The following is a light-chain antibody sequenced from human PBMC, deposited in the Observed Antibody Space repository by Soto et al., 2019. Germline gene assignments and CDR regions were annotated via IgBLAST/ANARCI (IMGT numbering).Light chain of an antibody. CDR1: QSVTSN. Sequence: EIVMTQSPATLSVSPGERATLSCRASQSVTSNLAWYQQKPGQVPRLLVYGASTRATGFPARFSGSGSGTEFTLTISSLQSEDFAVYYCQQYNNWPLTFGGGTKVEIK. J-gene: IGKJ4*01. CDR2: GAS. CDR3: QQYNNWPLT. V-gene: IGKV3-15*01.